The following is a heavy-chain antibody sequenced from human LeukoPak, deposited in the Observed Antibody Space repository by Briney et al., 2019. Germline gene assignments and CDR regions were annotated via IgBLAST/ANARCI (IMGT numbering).Heavy chain of an antibody. CDR2: IYYSGST. D-gene: IGHD3-22*01. CDR1: GGSISSYY. CDR3: ARGGVDYDSSGLIDY. V-gene: IGHV4-59*01. Sequence: KSSETLSLTCTVSGGSISSYYWSWIRQPPGKGLEWIGYIYYSGSTNYNPSLKCRVTISVDTSKNQFSLKLNSVTAADTAVYYCARGGVDYDSSGLIDYWGQGTLVTVSS. J-gene: IGHJ4*02.